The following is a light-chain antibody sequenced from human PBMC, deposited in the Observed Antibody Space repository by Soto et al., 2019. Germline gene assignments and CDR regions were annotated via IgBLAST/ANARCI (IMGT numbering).Light chain of an antibody. CDR2: GAS. J-gene: IGKJ1*01. CDR1: QSVSSN. CDR3: QQYNNWPPWT. Sequence: EIVMIQSPATLSVSPGERATLSCRASQSVSSNLAWYQQKPGQAPRLLIYGASTRATGIPARFSGSGSGTEFTLTISSLQSEDFAVYYCQQYNNWPPWTFGQGTKVDIK. V-gene: IGKV3-15*01.